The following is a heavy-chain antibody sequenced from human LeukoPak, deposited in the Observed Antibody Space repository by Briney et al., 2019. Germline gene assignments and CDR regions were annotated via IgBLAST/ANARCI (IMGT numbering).Heavy chain of an antibody. V-gene: IGHV4-39*02. J-gene: IGHJ5*02. CDR2: IYYSGTS. D-gene: IGHD2-2*01. Sequence: PSETLSLTCTVSGGSIYNSIYYWGWIRQPPGKGLEWIGSIYYSGTSYYNPSLKSRVTISVDTSKNQFSLKLSSVTAADTAVYYCAREDRDQLLSPRSHNWFDPWGQGTLVTVSS. CDR3: AREDRDQLLSPRSHNWFDP. CDR1: GGSIYNSIYY.